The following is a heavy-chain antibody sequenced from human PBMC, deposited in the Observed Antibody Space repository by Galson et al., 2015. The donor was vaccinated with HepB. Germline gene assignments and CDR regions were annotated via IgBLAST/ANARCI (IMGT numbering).Heavy chain of an antibody. D-gene: IGHD5-12*01. J-gene: IGHJ4*02. Sequence: SLRLSCAASGFTFNSYALHWVRQAPGKGLQWVAVINYDGTNKFYARPGKGPFTISRDKSGNTLLLHMNSLRPEDTAIYHCVKGGGYSAIRGRGGFDSWGQGALVTVSS. V-gene: IGHV3-30*04. CDR2: INYDGTNK. CDR1: GFTFNSYA. CDR3: VKGGGYSAIRGRGGFDS.